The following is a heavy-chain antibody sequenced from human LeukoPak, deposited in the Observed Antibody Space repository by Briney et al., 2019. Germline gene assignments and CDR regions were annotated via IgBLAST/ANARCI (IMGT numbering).Heavy chain of an antibody. CDR1: GGSINSSYYY. J-gene: IGHJ4*02. Sequence: SETLSLTCTVSGGSINSSYYYWGWIRQPPGKGLEWIGSIYYSGSTYYNPSLKSRVTISVDTSKNQFSLKLSSVTAADTAVYYCAREGQLIDYWGQGTLVTVSS. CDR3: AREGQLIDY. CDR2: IYYSGST. V-gene: IGHV4-39*07. D-gene: IGHD1-1*01.